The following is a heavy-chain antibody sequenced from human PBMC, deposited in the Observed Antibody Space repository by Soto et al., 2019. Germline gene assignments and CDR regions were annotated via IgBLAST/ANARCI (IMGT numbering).Heavy chain of an antibody. CDR3: ARSSGYYLIDDC. Sequence: QVQLVQSGAEEKKPGASVKVSCKASGYTFTNYAMHWVRQAPGHRLEWMGWINAGNGNTKYSQKFQGRVNITRDTSASTAYMEQSSLRSEDTAVYYCARSSGYYLIDDCWGQGTLVTVSS. V-gene: IGHV1-3*05. D-gene: IGHD3-22*01. J-gene: IGHJ4*02. CDR1: GYTFTNYA. CDR2: INAGNGNT.